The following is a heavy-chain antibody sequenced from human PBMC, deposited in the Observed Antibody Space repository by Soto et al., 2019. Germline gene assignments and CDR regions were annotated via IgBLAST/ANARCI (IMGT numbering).Heavy chain of an antibody. D-gene: IGHD4-17*01. J-gene: IGHJ4*02. Sequence: SETLSLTCTVSGFSISSGHYWGWMRQTPGRGLEWIGSTHHSGRTYYSTSLKIRVTISVDTSKNQVSLRLRSVTAADTALYYCATHFYGAYLFDSWGQGTLVTVSS. CDR1: GFSISSGHY. CDR2: THHSGRT. V-gene: IGHV4-38-2*02. CDR3: ATHFYGAYLFDS.